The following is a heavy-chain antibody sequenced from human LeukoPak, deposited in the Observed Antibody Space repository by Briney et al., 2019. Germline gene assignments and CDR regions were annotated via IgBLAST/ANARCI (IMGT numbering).Heavy chain of an antibody. Sequence: GGSLRLSCAASEFTFSSDAMQWGRQAPGKGLEWVSGISGSGDSTYSADSVKGRFTISRDNSKNTLYLQMNSLRAEDTARYYCAKYLSAKGPPYALDVWGQGTTVTVPS. V-gene: IGHV3-23*01. CDR3: AKYLSAKGPPYALDV. J-gene: IGHJ6*02. CDR1: EFTFSSDA. CDR2: ISGSGDST.